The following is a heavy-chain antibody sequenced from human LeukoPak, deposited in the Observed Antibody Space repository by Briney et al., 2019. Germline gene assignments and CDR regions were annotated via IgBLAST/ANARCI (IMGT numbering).Heavy chain of an antibody. D-gene: IGHD3-10*01. CDR3: AADYGSGSYRFDY. J-gene: IGHJ4*02. V-gene: IGHV4-4*09. Sequence: PSETLSLTCTASDDSISRDFWTWIRQPPGKGLEWIGYIYSSGNTLYNPSLRSRATISLDRSKNQFSLRLSSVTAADTAVYYCAADYGSGSYRFDYWGQGTLVSVSS. CDR1: DDSISRDF. CDR2: IYSSGNT.